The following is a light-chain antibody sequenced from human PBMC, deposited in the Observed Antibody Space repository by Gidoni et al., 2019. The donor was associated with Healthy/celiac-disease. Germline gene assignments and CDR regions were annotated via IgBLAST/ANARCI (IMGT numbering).Light chain of an antibody. CDR3: AAWDDSLSGQV. V-gene: IGLV1-47*01. CDR2: RNN. Sequence: GQRVTISCSGSSSNIGSNYVYWYQQLPGTAPKLLIYRNNQRPSGVPDRFSGSKSGTSASLAISGLRSEDEADYYCAAWDDSLSGQVFGTGTKVTVL. J-gene: IGLJ1*01. CDR1: SSNIGSNY.